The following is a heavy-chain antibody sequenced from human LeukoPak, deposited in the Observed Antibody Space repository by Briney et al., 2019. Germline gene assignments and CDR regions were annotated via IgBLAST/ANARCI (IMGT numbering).Heavy chain of an antibody. CDR2: ISSSGSTI. V-gene: IGHV3-48*03. CDR3: VTKVANDY. CDR1: GFTFRSYE. D-gene: IGHD2-15*01. J-gene: IGHJ4*02. Sequence: GGSLRLSCAASGFTFRSYEMNWARQAPGKGLEWVSHISSSGSTIYQADSVRGRFTISRDNAKNSLYLQMNSLIAEHTAVYYCVTKVANDYWGQGTVVTVSS.